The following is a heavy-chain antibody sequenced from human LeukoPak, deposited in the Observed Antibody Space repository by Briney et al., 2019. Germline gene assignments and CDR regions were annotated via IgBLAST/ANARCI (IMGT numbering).Heavy chain of an antibody. CDR3: ARNQDYGSYYYYYMDV. CDR1: GGSISSNY. V-gene: IGHV4-59*01. J-gene: IGHJ6*03. Sequence: ASETLSLTCTVSGGSISSNYWNWIRQPPGKGLEWIGYIYYSGSTNYNPSLKSRVTISVDTSKNQFSLKLSSVTAADTAVYYCARNQDYGSYYYYYMDVWGKGTTVTVSS. D-gene: IGHD4-17*01. CDR2: IYYSGST.